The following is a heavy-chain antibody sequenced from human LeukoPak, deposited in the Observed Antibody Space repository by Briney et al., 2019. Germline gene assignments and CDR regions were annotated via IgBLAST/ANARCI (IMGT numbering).Heavy chain of an antibody. Sequence: SETLSLTCAVSGGSINSHYWGWIRQPPGKGLQWIGDIYNTGKNNYNPSLKSRVTISLDTSKNHFSLNLTSVVAADTAIYYCARRDTGWNYFGYWGQGIVVTVSS. CDR2: IYNTGKN. J-gene: IGHJ4*02. CDR3: ARRDTGWNYFGY. CDR1: GGSINSHY. V-gene: IGHV4-4*08. D-gene: IGHD6-19*01.